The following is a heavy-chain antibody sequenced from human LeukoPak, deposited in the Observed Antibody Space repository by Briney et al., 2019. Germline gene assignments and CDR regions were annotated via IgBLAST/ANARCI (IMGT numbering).Heavy chain of an antibody. CDR1: GFTFSSYG. CDR2: ISYDGSNK. D-gene: IGHD3-10*01. V-gene: IGHV3-30*18. J-gene: IGHJ4*02. CDR3: AKDRATMVRGVIMGD. Sequence: PGRSLRLSCAASGFTFSSYGMHWVRQAPGKGLEWVAVISYDGSNKYYADSVKGRFTISRDNSKNTLYLQMNSLRAEDTAVYYCAKDRATMVRGVIMGDWGQGTLVTVSS.